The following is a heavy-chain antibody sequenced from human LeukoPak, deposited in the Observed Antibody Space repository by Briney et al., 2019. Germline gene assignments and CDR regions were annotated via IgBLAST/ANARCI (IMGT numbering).Heavy chain of an antibody. V-gene: IGHV1-2*06. J-gene: IGHJ4*02. CDR1: GYTFTGYY. Sequence: ASVKVSCKASGYTFTGYYMHWVRQAPGQGLEWMGRINPNSGGTNYAQKFQGRVTMTRDTSISTAYMELSRLRSDDTAVYDCARDWDYYYDSSGYLDSWGQGTLVTVSS. CDR2: INPNSGGT. CDR3: ARDWDYYYDSSGYLDS. D-gene: IGHD3-22*01.